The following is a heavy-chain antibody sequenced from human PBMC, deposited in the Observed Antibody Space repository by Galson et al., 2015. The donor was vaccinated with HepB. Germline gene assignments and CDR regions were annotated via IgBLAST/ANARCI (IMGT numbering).Heavy chain of an antibody. J-gene: IGHJ3*02. Sequence: SLRLSCAASGFTFSSYSMNWVRQAPGKGLEWVSSISSSSSYIYYADSVKGRFTISRDNAKNTLYLQMNSLRAEDTAVYYCASQGGSSSWYDAFDIWGQGTMVTVSS. CDR2: ISSSSSYI. V-gene: IGHV3-21*01. CDR1: GFTFSSYS. D-gene: IGHD6-13*01. CDR3: ASQGGSSSWYDAFDI.